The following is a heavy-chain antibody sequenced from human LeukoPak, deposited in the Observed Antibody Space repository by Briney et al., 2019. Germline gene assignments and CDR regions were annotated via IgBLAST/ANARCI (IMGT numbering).Heavy chain of an antibody. CDR2: ISGSGGST. J-gene: IGHJ4*02. V-gene: IGHV3-23*01. D-gene: IGHD3-10*01. Sequence: GGSLRLSCAASGFTFSSYAMSWVRQAPGKGLEWVSAISGSGGSTYYADSVKGRFTISRDNSKNTLYLQMNSLRAEDTAVYYCGKGSTMVWGYLFDFWGQGTLVTVSS. CDR3: GKGSTMVWGYLFDF. CDR1: GFTFSSYA.